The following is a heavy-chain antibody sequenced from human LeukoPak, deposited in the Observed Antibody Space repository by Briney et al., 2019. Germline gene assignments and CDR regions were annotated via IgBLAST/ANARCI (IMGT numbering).Heavy chain of an antibody. CDR3: AKAEDGSGALGFDP. CDR2: ISYDGSNK. Sequence: PGRSLRLSCAASGFTFSSYGMHWVRQAPGKGLEWVAVISYDGSNKYYTDSVKGRFTISRDNSKNTLYLQMNSLRAEDTAVYYCAKAEDGSGALGFDPWGQGTLATVSS. V-gene: IGHV3-30*18. CDR1: GFTFSSYG. J-gene: IGHJ5*02. D-gene: IGHD3-10*01.